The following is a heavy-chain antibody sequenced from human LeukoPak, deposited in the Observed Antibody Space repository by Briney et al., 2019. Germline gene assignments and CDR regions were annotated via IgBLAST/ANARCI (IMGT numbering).Heavy chain of an antibody. J-gene: IGHJ4*02. V-gene: IGHV3-53*01. D-gene: IGHD3-10*01. Sequence: GWSLRLSCAASGVTVSSIYMGWVRKAPGKGLDWVSVIYADGRTYYTESVKGRFTISRDSSENSLFLQMNSLRAEDTAVYYCATLKGWYGEGCFDCWGQGTLVTVSS. CDR1: GVTVSSIY. CDR2: IYADGRT. CDR3: ATLKGWYGEGCFDC.